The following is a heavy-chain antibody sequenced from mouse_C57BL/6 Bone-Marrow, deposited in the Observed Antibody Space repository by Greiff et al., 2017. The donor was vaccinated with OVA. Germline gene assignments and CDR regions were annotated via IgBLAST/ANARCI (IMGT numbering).Heavy chain of an antibody. J-gene: IGHJ3*01. CDR3: VRQYDYDEAWFAY. Sequence: GGGLVQPTGSLKLSCAASGFSFNTYAMNWVRQAPGKGLEWVARIRSKSNNYATYYADSVKDRFTISRDDSESMLYLQMNNLKTEDTAMYYCVRQYDYDEAWFAYWGQGTLVTVSA. CDR2: IRSKSNNYAT. D-gene: IGHD2-4*01. CDR1: GFSFNTYA. V-gene: IGHV10-1*01.